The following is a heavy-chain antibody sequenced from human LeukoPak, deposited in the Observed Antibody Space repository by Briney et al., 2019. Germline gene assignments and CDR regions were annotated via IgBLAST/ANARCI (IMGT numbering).Heavy chain of an antibody. CDR1: GGSINNYY. J-gene: IGHJ1*01. V-gene: IGHV4-59*01. Sequence: PSETLSLTCTVSGGSINNYYWNWIRQPPGKRLEWIGYISYSGSTNYNPSLKSRVTISVDTSKNQFSLSLTSVTATDTAVYYCARDAWSAYGHNYFQHWGQGTLLTVSS. CDR2: ISYSGST. CDR3: ARDAWSAYGHNYFQH. D-gene: IGHD5-24*01.